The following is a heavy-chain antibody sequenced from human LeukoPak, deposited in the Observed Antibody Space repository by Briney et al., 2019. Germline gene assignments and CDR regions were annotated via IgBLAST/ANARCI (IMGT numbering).Heavy chain of an antibody. CDR2: IYYSGST. J-gene: IGHJ4*02. CDR3: ARGPILVGIAVSLYYFDY. D-gene: IGHD6-19*01. Sequence: SETLSLTCTVSGGSISSYYWSWIRQPPGKGLEWIGYIYYSGSTNYKPSLKSRVTISVDTSKNQFSLKLSSVTAADTAVYYCARGPILVGIAVSLYYFDYWGQGTLVTVSS. V-gene: IGHV4-59*12. CDR1: GGSISSYY.